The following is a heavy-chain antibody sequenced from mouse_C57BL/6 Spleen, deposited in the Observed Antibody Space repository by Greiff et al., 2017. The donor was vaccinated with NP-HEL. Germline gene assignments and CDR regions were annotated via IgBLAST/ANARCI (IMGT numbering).Heavy chain of an antibody. CDR2: ISYDGSN. CDR1: GYSITSGYY. Sequence: EVKLVESGPGLVKPSQSLSLTCSVTGYSITSGYYWNWIRQFPGNKLEWMGYISYDGSNNYNPSLKNRISITRDTSKNQFFLKLNSVTTEDTATYYCARGSTGVFYWGQGTLVTVSA. D-gene: IGHD1-1*01. CDR3: ARGSTGVFY. J-gene: IGHJ3*01. V-gene: IGHV3-6*01.